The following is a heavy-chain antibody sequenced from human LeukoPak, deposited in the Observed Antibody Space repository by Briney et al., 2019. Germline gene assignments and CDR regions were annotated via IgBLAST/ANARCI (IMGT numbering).Heavy chain of an antibody. CDR3: ARETFAYYDFWSGYDKFNWFGP. Sequence: SETLSLTCTVSGGSISSYYWSWIRQPAGKGLEWIGRIYTSGSTNYNPSLKSRVTMSVDTSKNQLSLKLSSVTAADTAVYYCARETFAYYDFWSGYDKFNWFGPWGQGTLVTVSS. V-gene: IGHV4-4*07. CDR1: GGSISSYY. D-gene: IGHD3-3*01. CDR2: IYTSGST. J-gene: IGHJ5*02.